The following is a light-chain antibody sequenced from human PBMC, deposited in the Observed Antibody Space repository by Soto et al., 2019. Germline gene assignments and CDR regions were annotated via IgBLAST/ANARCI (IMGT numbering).Light chain of an antibody. CDR2: KGT. J-gene: IGLJ1*01. V-gene: IGLV2-11*01. Sequence: QSVLTQPRSVSGSPGQSVTISCTGTSSDVGGYNYVSWYQQHPGKAPKLMIYKGTQRPSGVSNRFSGSTSGNAASLTISGLQAGDEADYFCCSSAPESTYVFGTGTKLTVL. CDR3: CSSAPESTYV. CDR1: SSDVGGYNY.